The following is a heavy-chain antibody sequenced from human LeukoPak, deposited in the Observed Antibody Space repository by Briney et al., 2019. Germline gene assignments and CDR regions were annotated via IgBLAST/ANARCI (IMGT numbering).Heavy chain of an antibody. V-gene: IGHV3-21*01. J-gene: IGHJ3*02. Sequence: GGSLRLSCAASGFTFTTYTMNWVRQAPGKGLEWLSFISSDTSYISYADSVKGRFTTSRDNAKKSVYLQMNSLRAEDTAVYYCARDGAYSGTYHDAFDIWGQGTMVTVSS. CDR3: ARDGAYSGTYHDAFDI. CDR2: ISSDTSYI. CDR1: GFTFTTYT. D-gene: IGHD1-26*01.